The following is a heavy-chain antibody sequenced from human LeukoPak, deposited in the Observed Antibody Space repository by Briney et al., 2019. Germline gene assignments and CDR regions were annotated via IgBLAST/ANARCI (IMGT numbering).Heavy chain of an antibody. J-gene: IGHJ4*02. CDR3: AKDLDYDSSGYYLDF. D-gene: IGHD3-22*01. CDR2: ISGGDGST. V-gene: IGHV3-23*01. Sequence: GGSLRLSCAASGFTVSSNYMSWVRQAPGKGLEWVSAISGGDGSTYYADSVKGRFTISRDNSKNTLYLQMNSLGADDTAIYHCAKDLDYDSSGYYLDFWGQGTLVTVSS. CDR1: GFTVSSNY.